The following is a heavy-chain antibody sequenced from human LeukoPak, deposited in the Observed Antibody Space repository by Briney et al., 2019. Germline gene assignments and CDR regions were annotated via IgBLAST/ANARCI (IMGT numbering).Heavy chain of an antibody. CDR3: ARGINDYGDYPYYYYGMDV. CDR2: IYYSGST. D-gene: IGHD4-17*01. Sequence: SETLSLTCTVSGGSISSGDYYWSWIRQPPGKGLEWIGYIYYSGSTYYNPSLKSRVTISVDTSKNQFSLKLSSVTAADTAVYYCARGINDYGDYPYYYYGMDVWGQGTTVTVSS. V-gene: IGHV4-30-4*01. CDR1: GGSISSGDYY. J-gene: IGHJ6*02.